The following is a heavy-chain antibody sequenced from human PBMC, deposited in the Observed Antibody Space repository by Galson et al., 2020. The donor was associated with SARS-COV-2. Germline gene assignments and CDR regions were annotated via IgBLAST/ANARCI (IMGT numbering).Heavy chain of an antibody. D-gene: IGHD6-19*01. J-gene: IGHJ6*02. CDR1: GDSVSSNSAA. V-gene: IGHV6-1*01. Sequence: SQTLSLTCAISGDSVSSNSAAWNWIRQSPSRGLEWLGRTYYRSKWYNDYAVSVKSRITINPDTSKNQFSLQLNSVTPEDTAVYYCARDGFPVAGTSYYYYGMDVWGQGTTVTVSS. CDR2: TYYRSKWYN. CDR3: ARDGFPVAGTSYYYYGMDV.